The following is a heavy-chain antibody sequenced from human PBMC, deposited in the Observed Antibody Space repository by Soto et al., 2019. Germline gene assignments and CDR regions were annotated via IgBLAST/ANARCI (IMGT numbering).Heavy chain of an antibody. CDR2: IYYSGST. J-gene: IGHJ3*02. CDR3: ARESRKGYYYDSSGYYYGPRDAFDI. V-gene: IGHV4-59*01. Sequence: PSETLSLTCTVSSGSISSYYWSWIRQPPGEGRGWIGYIYYSGSTNYNPSFKSRVTISVDTSKNQFSLKLSSVTAADTAVYYCARESRKGYYYDSSGYYYGPRDAFDIWGQGTMVTV. CDR1: SGSISSYY. D-gene: IGHD3-22*01.